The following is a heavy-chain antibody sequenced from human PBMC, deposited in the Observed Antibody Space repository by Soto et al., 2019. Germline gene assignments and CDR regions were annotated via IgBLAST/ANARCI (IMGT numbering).Heavy chain of an antibody. CDR1: GGSFNGYY. Sequence: SETLSLTCAVYGGSFNGYYWSWIRQPPGKGLEWIGEVNHSGSTKYNPSLESRVVVSVDTSKNQFSLKLSSVTAADTAVYYCASQRDTAMVFDYWGRGTLVTVS. D-gene: IGHD5-18*01. CDR3: ASQRDTAMVFDY. CDR2: VNHSGST. V-gene: IGHV4-34*01. J-gene: IGHJ4*02.